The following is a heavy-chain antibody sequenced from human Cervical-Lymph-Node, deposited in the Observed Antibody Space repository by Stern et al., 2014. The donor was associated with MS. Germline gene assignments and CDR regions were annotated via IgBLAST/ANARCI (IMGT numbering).Heavy chain of an antibody. J-gene: IGHJ1*01. V-gene: IGHV4-39*01. CDR1: GGSIRSNSYY. D-gene: IGHD2-15*01. CDR3: SRQSWSSWSNDV. CDR2: LFHTGGG. Sequence: QLQLQESGPGLLKPSETLSLTCTVSGGSIRSNSYYWDWIRQPPGKGLEWIGTLFHTGGGYYTPSLKSRVTLSGDTSKTQFSLKLTSVTAADTALYYCSRQSWSSWSNDVWGRGTLVTVSS.